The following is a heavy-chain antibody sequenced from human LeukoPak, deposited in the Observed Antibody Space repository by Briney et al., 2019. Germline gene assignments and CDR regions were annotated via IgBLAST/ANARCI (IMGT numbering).Heavy chain of an antibody. D-gene: IGHD5-18*01. Sequence: PSETLSLTCAAYGGSFSGYYWSWIRQSPGKGLEWIGEINHSGSTNYNPSLKSRLSISVDTSKNQFSLKLSSVTAADTAVYYCARVSRGYNYCDYWGQGTLVTVSS. V-gene: IGHV4-34*01. CDR3: ARVSRGYNYCDY. CDR2: INHSGST. CDR1: GGSFSGYY. J-gene: IGHJ4*02.